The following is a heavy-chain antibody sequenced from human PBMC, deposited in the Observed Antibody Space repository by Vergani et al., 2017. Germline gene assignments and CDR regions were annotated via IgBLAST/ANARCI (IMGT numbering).Heavy chain of an antibody. CDR3: TRHGPCGDGARFPFDH. CDR1: ESSFSSNE. J-gene: IGHJ4*02. D-gene: IGHD2-21*01. CDR2: INPIDSKV. V-gene: IGHV5-51*01. Sequence: EVMLVQSGAEVKKPGESLKISCKYSESSFSSNEIAWVRQMSGKGLQWMGNINPIDSKVAYSPCFQGQALLSLDKAITTAYLQCRSLKAADTAIYSCTRHGPCGDGARFPFDHWGQEPQVTVSP.